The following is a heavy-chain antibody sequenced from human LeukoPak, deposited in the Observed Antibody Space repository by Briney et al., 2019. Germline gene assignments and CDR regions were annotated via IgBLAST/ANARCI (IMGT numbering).Heavy chain of an antibody. V-gene: IGHV4-4*07. CDR2: IYTSGIT. J-gene: IGHJ4*02. CDR1: GGSISSYY. Sequence: SETLSLTCTVSGGSISSYYWSWIRQPAGKGLEWIGRIYTSGITNYNPSLKSRVTMSVDTSKDQFSLKLTSVTAADTAVYYCARANSYDSSGHYYEFGYWGQGTLVTVSS. CDR3: ARANSYDSSGHYYEFGY. D-gene: IGHD3-22*01.